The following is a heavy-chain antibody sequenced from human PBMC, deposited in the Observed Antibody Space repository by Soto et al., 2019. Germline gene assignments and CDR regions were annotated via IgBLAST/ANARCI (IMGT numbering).Heavy chain of an antibody. V-gene: IGHV3-66*03. Sequence: GGSLRLSCAASGFTVSSNYMSWVRQAPGKGLEWVSVIYSCGSTYYADSVKGRFTISRDNSKNTLYLQMNSLRAEDTAVYFCAKGHGFWTTYSYYYGMYVWGQGTTVTVSS. J-gene: IGHJ6*02. CDR1: GFTVSSNY. CDR3: AKGHGFWTTYSYYYGMYV. D-gene: IGHD3-3*01. CDR2: IYSCGST.